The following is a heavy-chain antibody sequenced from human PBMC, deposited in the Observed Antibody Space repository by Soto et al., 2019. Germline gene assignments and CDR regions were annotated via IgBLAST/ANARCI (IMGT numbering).Heavy chain of an antibody. CDR2: ISYDGSNK. Sequence: QVQLVESGGGVVQPGRSLRLSCAASGFTFSSYGMHWVRQAPGKGLEWVAVISYDGSNKYYADSVKGRFTISRDNSKNTLYLQMNSLRAEDTAVYYCAKADYGSGGVYGKDVWGQGTTVTVSS. CDR3: AKADYGSGGVYGKDV. CDR1: GFTFSSYG. V-gene: IGHV3-30*18. D-gene: IGHD3-10*01. J-gene: IGHJ6*02.